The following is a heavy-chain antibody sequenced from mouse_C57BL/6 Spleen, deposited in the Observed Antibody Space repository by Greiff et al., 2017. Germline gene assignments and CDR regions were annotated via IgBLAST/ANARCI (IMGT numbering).Heavy chain of an antibody. CDR1: GFTFSSYG. CDR3: ARQIYYGNHYYAMDY. V-gene: IGHV5-6*01. D-gene: IGHD2-1*01. J-gene: IGHJ4*01. Sequence: EVQRVESGGDLVKPGGSLKLSCAASGFTFSSYGMSWVRQTPDKRLEWVATISSGGSYTYYPDSVKGRFTISRDNAKNTLYLQMSSLKSEDTAMYYCARQIYYGNHYYAMDYWGQGTSVTVSS. CDR2: ISSGGSYT.